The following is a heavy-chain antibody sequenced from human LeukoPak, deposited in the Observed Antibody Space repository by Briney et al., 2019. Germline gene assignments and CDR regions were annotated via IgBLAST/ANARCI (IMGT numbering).Heavy chain of an antibody. V-gene: IGHV3-74*01. CDR2: INSDGSST. CDR1: GFTFSSYW. Sequence: GGSLRLSCAASGFTFSSYWMHWVRQAPGEGLVWVSRINSDGSSTSCADSVKGRFTISRDNAKNTLYLQMNSLRAEDTAVYYCARAPLHRSGGWFDPWGQGTLVTVSS. CDR3: ARAPLHRSGGWFDP. J-gene: IGHJ5*02. D-gene: IGHD6-25*01.